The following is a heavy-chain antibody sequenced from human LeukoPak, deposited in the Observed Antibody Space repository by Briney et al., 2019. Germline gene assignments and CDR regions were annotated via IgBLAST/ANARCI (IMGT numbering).Heavy chain of an antibody. Sequence: SETLSLTCTVSGGSISSHYWSWIRQPPGEGLEWIGYIYYSGSTNYNPSLKSRVTISVATSKNQFSLKLSSLTAADTAVYYCARIFLPRLCSGYYCPFGGFDYWGQGTLVTVSS. CDR3: ARIFLPRLCSGYYCPFGGFDY. D-gene: IGHD3-3*01. J-gene: IGHJ4*02. CDR2: IYYSGST. CDR1: GGSISSHY. V-gene: IGHV4-59*11.